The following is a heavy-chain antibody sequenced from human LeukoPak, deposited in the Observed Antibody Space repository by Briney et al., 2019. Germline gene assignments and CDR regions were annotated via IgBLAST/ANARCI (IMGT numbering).Heavy chain of an antibody. Sequence: GGSLRLSCAASGFTFSNAWMSWVRQAPGKGLEWVGRIKSKTDGGTTDYAAPVKGRFTISRDDSKNTLYLQMNSLKTEDTAVYYCTTFTYYDFWSGYYIGGTLDYWGQGTLVTVSS. J-gene: IGHJ4*02. CDR1: GFTFSNAW. V-gene: IGHV3-15*01. CDR3: TTFTYYDFWSGYYIGGTLDY. CDR2: IKSKTDGGTT. D-gene: IGHD3-3*01.